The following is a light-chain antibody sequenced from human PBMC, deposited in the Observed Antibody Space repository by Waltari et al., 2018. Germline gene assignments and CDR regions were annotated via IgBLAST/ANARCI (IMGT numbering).Light chain of an antibody. CDR1: QSINTC. J-gene: IGKJ4*01. CDR2: KAS. V-gene: IGKV1-5*03. Sequence: IMMTQPPSTLSASVGDRITITCRASQSINTCFAWYQQKPGKAPKLLLSKASSLQSDVPSRFSGSGFGTEFTLTISSLQPDDSATYYCQRYSGYPPTFGGGTKVEIK. CDR3: QRYSGYPPT.